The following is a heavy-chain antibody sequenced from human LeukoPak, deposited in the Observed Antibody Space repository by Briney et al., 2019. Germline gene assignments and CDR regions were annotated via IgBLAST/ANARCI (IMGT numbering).Heavy chain of an antibody. CDR1: GGSISSYY. D-gene: IGHD3-9*01. J-gene: IGHJ5*02. CDR2: IYYIGST. V-gene: IGHV4-59*01. Sequence: SETLSLTCTVSGGSISSYYWSWIRQPPGKGLEWIGYIYYIGSTNYNPSLKRRVTISVDTSKNQFFLKLSSVTAADTAVYYCARAYYDILTGYSTSNWFDPWGQGTLVTVSS. CDR3: ARAYYDILTGYSTSNWFDP.